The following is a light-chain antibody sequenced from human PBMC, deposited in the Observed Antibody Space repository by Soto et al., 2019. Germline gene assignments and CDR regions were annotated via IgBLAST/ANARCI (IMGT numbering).Light chain of an antibody. CDR3: QQYNNWWT. CDR1: QSVSSN. V-gene: IGKV3-15*01. CDR2: GAS. Sequence: EIVMTQSPATLSVSPGERATLSCRASQSVSSNLAWYQQKPGQAPRRLIYGASTRATGIPARFSGSGSGTEFTLTISSLQSEDVAVYYCQQYNNWWTFGQGTKVEIK. J-gene: IGKJ1*01.